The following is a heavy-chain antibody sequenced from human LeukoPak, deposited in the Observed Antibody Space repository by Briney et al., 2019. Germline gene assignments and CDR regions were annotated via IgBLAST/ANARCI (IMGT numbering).Heavy chain of an antibody. D-gene: IGHD1-26*01. J-gene: IGHJ3*02. Sequence: GGSLRLSCAASGFSFSDHFMDWVRQAPGKGLEWVGRIKNKAYSYITEYAASVEGRFTISRDESKSSVYLQLNSLKSADTAVYYCAKGESWGPSGSYRPTDAFDIWGQGTMVTVSS. CDR1: GFSFSDHF. CDR3: AKGESWGPSGSYRPTDAFDI. V-gene: IGHV3-72*01. CDR2: IKNKAYSYIT.